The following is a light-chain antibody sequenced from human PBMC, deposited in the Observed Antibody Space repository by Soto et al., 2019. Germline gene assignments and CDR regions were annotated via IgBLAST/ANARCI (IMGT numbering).Light chain of an antibody. CDR1: SSDVGGYNY. CDR3: ISFTSRHIYV. V-gene: IGLV2-14*03. J-gene: IGLJ1*01. CDR2: DVT. Sequence: QSALTQPASVSGSPGQSITISCTGTSSDVGGYNYVSWYQQHPGHAPKLIIYDVTNRPSGISDRFSGSKSGNTASLTISGLQTEDESDYYCISFTSRHIYVFGTGTKLTVL.